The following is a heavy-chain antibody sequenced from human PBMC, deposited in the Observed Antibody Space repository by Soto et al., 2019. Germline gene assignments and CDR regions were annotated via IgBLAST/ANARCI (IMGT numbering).Heavy chain of an antibody. CDR3: ARDLHCSSTSCYGFDRLSSGYYYYMDV. D-gene: IGHD2-2*01. CDR2: ISSSSSTI. Sequence: EVQLVESGGGLVQPGGSLRLSCAASGFTFSSYSMNWVRQAPGKGLEWVSYISSSSSTIYYADSVKGRFTISRDNAKNSLYLQMNSLRAEDTAVYYCARDLHCSSTSCYGFDRLSSGYYYYMDVWGKGTTVTVSS. CDR1: GFTFSSYS. V-gene: IGHV3-48*01. J-gene: IGHJ6*03.